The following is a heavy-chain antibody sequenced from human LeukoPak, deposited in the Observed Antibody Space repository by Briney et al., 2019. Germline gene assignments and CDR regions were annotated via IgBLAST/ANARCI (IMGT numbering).Heavy chain of an antibody. D-gene: IGHD2-15*01. J-gene: IGHJ4*02. CDR2: ISGNGGSR. CDR1: GFTFSSHA. CDR3: AKAGHCDGGTTCYSVDY. V-gene: IGHV3-23*01. Sequence: QPGGSLRLSCAASGFTFSSHAMTWVRQAPGKGLEWVSSISGNGGSRNYADPVKGRFTISRDDSKSTLYLQMNSLRAEDTAIYYCAKAGHCDGGTTCYSVDYWGQGTLVTVSS.